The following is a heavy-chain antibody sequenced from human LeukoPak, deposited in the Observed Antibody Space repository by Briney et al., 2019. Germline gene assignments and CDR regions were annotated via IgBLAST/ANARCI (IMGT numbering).Heavy chain of an antibody. CDR3: ARRDGPYSSTWQGFDY. J-gene: IGHJ4*02. D-gene: IGHD6-13*01. CDR2: VYTSGTT. CDR1: GGSISSFY. Sequence: SETLSLTCTVSGGSISSFYWSWIRQPPGKGLGWIGYVYTSGTTNYNPSLKSRVTISVDTSKNQFSLKLSSVTAADTAVYYCARRDGPYSSTWQGFDYWGQGTLVTVSS. V-gene: IGHV4-4*09.